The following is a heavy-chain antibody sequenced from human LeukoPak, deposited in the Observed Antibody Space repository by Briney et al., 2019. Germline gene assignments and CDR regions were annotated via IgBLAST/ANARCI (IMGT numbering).Heavy chain of an antibody. D-gene: IGHD6-19*01. CDR3: ARGQGPEIAVAGNNWFDP. Sequence: SETLSLTCAVYGGSFSGYYWSWIRQPPGQGLEWIGDINYSGSTNYNPSLKSRVTISVDTSKNQFSLKLSSVTAADTAVYYCARGQGPEIAVAGNNWFDPWGQGTLVTVSS. CDR2: INYSGST. V-gene: IGHV4-34*01. CDR1: GGSFSGYY. J-gene: IGHJ5*02.